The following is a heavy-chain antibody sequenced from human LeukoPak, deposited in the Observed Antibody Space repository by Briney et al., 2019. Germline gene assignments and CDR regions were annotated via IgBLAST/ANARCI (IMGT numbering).Heavy chain of an antibody. V-gene: IGHV4-61*10. CDR3: ARVDSSSWQYYYYGMDV. J-gene: IGHJ6*02. Sequence: SQTLSLTCNVSGDSPSSGRYYWSWIRQPAGKGLEWIGYIYYSGSTNYNPSLKSRVTISVDTSKNQFSLKLSSVTAADTAVYYCARVDSSSWQYYYYGMDVWGQGTTVTVSS. CDR1: GDSPSSGRYY. D-gene: IGHD6-13*01. CDR2: IYYSGST.